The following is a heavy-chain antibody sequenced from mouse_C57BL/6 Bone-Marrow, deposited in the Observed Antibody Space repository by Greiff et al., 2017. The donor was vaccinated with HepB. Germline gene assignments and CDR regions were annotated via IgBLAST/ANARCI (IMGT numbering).Heavy chain of an antibody. CDR1: GYTFTDYE. CDR3: TKGGGSPWFAY. CDR2: IDPETGGT. D-gene: IGHD1-1*02. V-gene: IGHV1-15*01. J-gene: IGHJ3*01. Sequence: QVQLKESGAELVRPGASVTLSCKASGYTFTDYEMHWVKQTPVHGLEWIGAIDPETGGTAYNQKFKGKAILTADKSSSTAYMELRSLTSEDSAVCYCTKGGGSPWFAYWGQGTLVAVS.